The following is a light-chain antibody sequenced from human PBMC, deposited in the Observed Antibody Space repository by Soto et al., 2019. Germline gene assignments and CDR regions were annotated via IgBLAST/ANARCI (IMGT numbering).Light chain of an antibody. CDR1: FNDVGGYNY. CDR3: SSYVGNNNLV. V-gene: IGLV2-8*01. J-gene: IGLJ3*02. CDR2: EVY. Sequence: QSALTQPTSASGSPGQSVTISCTGTFNDVGGYNYVSWYQQHPGKAPKVIIYEVYKRPSGVPDRFSGSKSGKTASLTVSGLQADDEADYYCSSYVGNNNLVFGGGTKLTVL.